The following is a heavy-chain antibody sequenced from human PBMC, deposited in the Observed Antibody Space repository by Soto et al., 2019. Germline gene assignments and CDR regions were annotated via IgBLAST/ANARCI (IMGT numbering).Heavy chain of an antibody. CDR1: GFTFSTYG. D-gene: IGHD2-2*01. V-gene: IGHV3-33*01. CDR2: IWYDGSNK. Sequence: GGSLRLSCAASGFTFSTYGMHWVRQAPGKGLEWVAVIWYDGSNKYYADSVKGRFTISRDSSKNTLYLQMNSLRAEDTAVYYCARGDCSSPSCFGYWGQGTLVTVSS. CDR3: ARGDCSSPSCFGY. J-gene: IGHJ4*02.